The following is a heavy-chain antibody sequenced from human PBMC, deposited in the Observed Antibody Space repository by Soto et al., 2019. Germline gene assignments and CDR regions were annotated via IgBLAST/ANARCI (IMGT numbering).Heavy chain of an antibody. Sequence: EVQLVESGGGLVKPGGSLRLSCAASGFTFSSYSMNWVRQAPGKGLEWVSSISSSSSYIYYADSVKGRFTISRDNAKNSLYLQMNSLRAEDTAVYYCARDLPGYGYSRSSLNASDIWGPGTMVTVSS. CDR3: ARDLPGYGYSRSSLNASDI. V-gene: IGHV3-21*06. D-gene: IGHD6-13*01. CDR2: ISSSSSYI. CDR1: GFTFSSYS. J-gene: IGHJ3*02.